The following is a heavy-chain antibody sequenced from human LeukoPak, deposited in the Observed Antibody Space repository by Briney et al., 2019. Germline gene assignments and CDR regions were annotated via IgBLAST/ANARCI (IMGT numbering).Heavy chain of an antibody. Sequence: ASVKVSCKASGYTFTGYYMHWMRQAPGQGLEWMGRINPNSGGATYAQKFQGRVTMTRDTSISTAYMELSRLRSDDTAVYYCARDEDTAVVPFDYWGQGTLVTVSS. CDR3: ARDEDTAVVPFDY. CDR1: GYTFTGYY. D-gene: IGHD5-18*01. CDR2: INPNSGGA. J-gene: IGHJ4*02. V-gene: IGHV1-2*06.